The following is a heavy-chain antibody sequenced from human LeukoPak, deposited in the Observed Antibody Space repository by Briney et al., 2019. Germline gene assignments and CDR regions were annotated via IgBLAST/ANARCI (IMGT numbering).Heavy chain of an antibody. CDR1: GFTFSSYA. CDR3: TKDGVRERPLDY. V-gene: IGHV3-23*01. J-gene: IGHJ4*02. D-gene: IGHD3-10*01. CDR2: ISGSGGST. Sequence: GGPLRLSCAASGFTFSSYAMSWVRQAPGKGLEWVSAISGSGGSTYYADSVKGRFTISRDNSKNTLYLQMNSLRAEDTAVYYCTKDGVRERPLDYWGQGTLVTVSS.